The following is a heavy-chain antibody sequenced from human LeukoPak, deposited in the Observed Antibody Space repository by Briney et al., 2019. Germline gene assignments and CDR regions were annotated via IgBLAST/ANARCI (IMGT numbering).Heavy chain of an antibody. V-gene: IGHV3-21*01. CDR2: IGSGSTSI. Sequence: GGSLRLSCAASGFSFSRYSMDWVRQAPGKGLEWVSSIGSGSTSIYYADSVKGRFTISRDNAKNSLYLQMNSLRAEDTAVYYCARVTGTTAGDHWGQGTLVSVSS. CDR1: GFSFSRYS. CDR3: ARVTGTTAGDH. J-gene: IGHJ5*02. D-gene: IGHD1-1*01.